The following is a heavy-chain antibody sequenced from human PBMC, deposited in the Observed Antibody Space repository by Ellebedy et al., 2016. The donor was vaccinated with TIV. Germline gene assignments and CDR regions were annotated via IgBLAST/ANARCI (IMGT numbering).Heavy chain of an antibody. CDR1: GYTFTGYY. CDR3: ARCMPKGWELLSGRSEGYYYYGMDV. Sequence: AASVKVSCKASGYTFTGYYMHWVRQAPGQGLEWMGWINPNSGGTNYAQKFQGWVTMTRDTSISTAYMELSRLRSDDTAVYYCARCMPKGWELLSGRSEGYYYYGMDVWGQGTTVTVSS. D-gene: IGHD1-26*01. J-gene: IGHJ6*02. V-gene: IGHV1-2*04. CDR2: INPNSGGT.